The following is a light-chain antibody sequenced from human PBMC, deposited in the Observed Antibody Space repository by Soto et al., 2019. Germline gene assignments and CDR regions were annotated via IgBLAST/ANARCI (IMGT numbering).Light chain of an antibody. CDR2: AAS. Sequence: DIQMTQSPSSLSASVRDRVTITCRASQSISSYLKWYQQKPGKAPKLLIYAASTLQSGVPSRFSGSGSGTDFTLTISSLQSEDFAVYYCQQYNNWPPSTFGGGTKVDIK. CDR3: QQYNNWPPST. V-gene: IGKV1-39*01. CDR1: QSISSY. J-gene: IGKJ4*02.